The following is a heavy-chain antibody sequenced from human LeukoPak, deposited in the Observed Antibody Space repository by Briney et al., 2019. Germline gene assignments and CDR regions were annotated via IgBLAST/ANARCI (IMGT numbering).Heavy chain of an antibody. CDR2: ISYDGSNK. Sequence: PGRSLRLSCAASGVTLSSYAMHWVRQAPGKGLEWVAVISYDGSNKYYADSVKGRFTISRDNSKNTLYLQMNSLRAEDTAVYYCASSASGSDWFDPWGQGTLVTVSS. CDR3: ASSASGSDWFDP. CDR1: GVTLSSYA. V-gene: IGHV3-30*04. D-gene: IGHD3-10*01. J-gene: IGHJ5*02.